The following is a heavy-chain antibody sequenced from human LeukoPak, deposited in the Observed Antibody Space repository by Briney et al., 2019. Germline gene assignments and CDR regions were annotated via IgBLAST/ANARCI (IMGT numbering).Heavy chain of an antibody. CDR1: GGPLTSYD. J-gene: IGHJ4*02. V-gene: IGHV4-59*08. CDR2: IYYSGST. CDR3: ARVMVRGVNFYDY. Sequence: KPSETLSLTCAVSGGPLTSYDWTWIRQPPGKGLEWIGYIYYSGSTYYNPSLKSRVTISVDTSKNQFSLKLSSVTAADTAVYYCARVMVRGVNFYDYWGQGTLVTVSS. D-gene: IGHD3-10*01.